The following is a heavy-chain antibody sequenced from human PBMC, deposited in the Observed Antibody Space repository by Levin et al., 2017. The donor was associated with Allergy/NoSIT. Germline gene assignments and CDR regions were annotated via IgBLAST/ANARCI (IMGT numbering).Heavy chain of an antibody. CDR3: AREDIVLVPAARERLYYYDYGMDV. CDR1: GGSISSYY. J-gene: IGHJ6*02. V-gene: IGHV4-59*01. CDR2: IYYSGST. Sequence: SETLSLTCTVSGGSISSYYWSWIRQPPGKGLEWIGYIYYSGSTNYNPSLKSRVTISVDTSKNQFSLKLSSVTAADTAVYYCAREDIVLVPAARERLYYYDYGMDVWGQGTTVTVSS. D-gene: IGHD2-2*01.